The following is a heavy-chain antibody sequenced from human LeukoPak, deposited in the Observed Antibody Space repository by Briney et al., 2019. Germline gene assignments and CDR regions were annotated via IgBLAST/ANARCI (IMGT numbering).Heavy chain of an antibody. J-gene: IGHJ4*02. Sequence: GGSLKLSCLTSGFTLSTNAMSWVRQAPGKGLEWISGISGSGASTYYADSVKGRFTISRDDSRNTLYLQMNSLRGDDTAVYYCAKDVGKWESLHFFDYWGQGTLVTVSS. CDR2: ISGSGAST. V-gene: IGHV3-23*01. D-gene: IGHD1-26*01. CDR3: AKDVGKWESLHFFDY. CDR1: GFTLSTNA.